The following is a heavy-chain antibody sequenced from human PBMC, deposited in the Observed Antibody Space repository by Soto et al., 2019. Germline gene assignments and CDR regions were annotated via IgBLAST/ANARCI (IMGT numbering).Heavy chain of an antibody. CDR2: IYPGDSDT. Sequence: EVQLVQSGAEVKKPGESLKISCKGSGYSFTSYWIGWVRQMPGKGLEWMGIIYPGDSDTRYSPSFQGQVTISADKSISTAYLQWSSLKASDTAMYYCARHGVVYIAAAGTYGMDVWGQGTTVTVSS. CDR3: ARHGVVYIAAAGTYGMDV. V-gene: IGHV5-51*01. D-gene: IGHD6-13*01. J-gene: IGHJ6*02. CDR1: GYSFTSYW.